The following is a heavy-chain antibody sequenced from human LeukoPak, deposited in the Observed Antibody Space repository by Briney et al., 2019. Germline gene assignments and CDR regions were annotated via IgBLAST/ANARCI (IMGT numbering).Heavy chain of an antibody. CDR1: GYSISSGYF. CDR2: IYQGGST. J-gene: IGHJ4*02. Sequence: SETLSLTCTVSGYSISSGYFWGWIRQPPGKGPEWIGSIYQGGSTHFNPSLESRVTMSLDTAKNQFSLILSSVTAADTAVYYCAREWAYWGQGILVTVSS. V-gene: IGHV4-38-2*02. CDR3: AREWAY.